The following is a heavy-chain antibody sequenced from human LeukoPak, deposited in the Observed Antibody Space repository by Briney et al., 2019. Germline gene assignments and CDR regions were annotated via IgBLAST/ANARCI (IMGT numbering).Heavy chain of an antibody. Sequence: GGSLRLPCAASGFTVSGNYMSWVRQAPGKGLEWVSLIYSGGSTYYADSVKGRFTISRDNSKNTLYLQMNSLRAEDTAVYYCARVESACYFDNWGQGTLVTVSS. CDR1: GFTVSGNY. J-gene: IGHJ4*02. CDR2: IYSGGST. CDR3: ARVESACYFDN. V-gene: IGHV3-53*01. D-gene: IGHD2-15*01.